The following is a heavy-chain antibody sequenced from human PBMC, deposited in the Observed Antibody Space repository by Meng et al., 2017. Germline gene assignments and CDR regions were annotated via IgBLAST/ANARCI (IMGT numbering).Heavy chain of an antibody. CDR1: GYTFTSYA. J-gene: IGHJ4*02. V-gene: IGHV7-4-1*02. D-gene: IGHD1-26*01. CDR3: AREGRVDFDY. CDR2: INTNTGNP. Sequence: QVQLVNACSELKKARASVKVSCKASGYTFTSYAMNCVRQAPGQGLEWMGWINTNTGNPTYAQGFTGRFVFSLDTSVSTAYLQISSLKAEDTAVYYCAREGRVDFDYWGQGTLVTVSS.